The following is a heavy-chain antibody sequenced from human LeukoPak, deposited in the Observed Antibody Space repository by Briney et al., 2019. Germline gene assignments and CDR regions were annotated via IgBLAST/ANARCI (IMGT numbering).Heavy chain of an antibody. D-gene: IGHD3-10*01. CDR2: INHSGST. CDR1: GGSFSGYY. Sequence: SETLSLTCAVYGGSFSGYYWRWIRQPPGKGLEWIGEINHSGSTNYNPSLKSRVTISVDTSKNQFSLKLSSVTAADTAVYYCARGCVVRGKRSKEYFQHWGQGTLVTVSS. J-gene: IGHJ1*01. V-gene: IGHV4-34*01. CDR3: ARGCVVRGKRSKEYFQH.